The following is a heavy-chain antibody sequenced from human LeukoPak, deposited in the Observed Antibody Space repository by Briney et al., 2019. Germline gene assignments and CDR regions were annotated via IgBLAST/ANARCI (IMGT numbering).Heavy chain of an antibody. J-gene: IGHJ4*02. D-gene: IGHD6-13*01. CDR2: ISGSGGST. CDR3: ATRRWEAAAYDY. V-gene: IGHV3-23*01. CDR1: GFTFDDYA. Sequence: GRSLRLSCAASGFTFDDYAMHWVRQAPGKGLEWVSGISGSGGSTYYADSVKGRFTISRDNSKNTLYLQLNSLRAEDTAVYYCATRRWEAAAYDYWGQGALVTVSS.